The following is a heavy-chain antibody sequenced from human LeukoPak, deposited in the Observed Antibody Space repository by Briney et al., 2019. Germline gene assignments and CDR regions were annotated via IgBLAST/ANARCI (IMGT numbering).Heavy chain of an antibody. Sequence: GSSVKVSCKASGGTFSSYAISWVRQAPGQGLEWMGGIIPIFGTANYAQKFQGRVTITADESTSTAYMELSSLRSEDTAVYYCARARQQLWFGELPDYWGQGTLVTVSS. CDR3: ARARQQLWFGELPDY. D-gene: IGHD3-10*01. V-gene: IGHV1-69*01. J-gene: IGHJ4*02. CDR2: IIPIFGTA. CDR1: GGTFSSYA.